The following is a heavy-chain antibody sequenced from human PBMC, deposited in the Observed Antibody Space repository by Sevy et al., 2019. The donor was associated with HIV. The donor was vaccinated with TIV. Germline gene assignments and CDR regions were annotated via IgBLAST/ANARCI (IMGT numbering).Heavy chain of an antibody. CDR1: GFTFNSYS. D-gene: IGHD6-19*01. CDR2: ISGSGQYI. CDR3: AKRSDTSSGYFDY. V-gene: IGHV3-23*01. J-gene: IGHJ4*02. Sequence: GGSLRLSCEASGFTFNSYSMGWVRQAPGKGLEWVSAISGSGQYINYAYSVKGRFTVSRDNSKNTLYLQMNSLRAEDTAVYYCAKRSDTSSGYFDYWGQGTLVTVSS.